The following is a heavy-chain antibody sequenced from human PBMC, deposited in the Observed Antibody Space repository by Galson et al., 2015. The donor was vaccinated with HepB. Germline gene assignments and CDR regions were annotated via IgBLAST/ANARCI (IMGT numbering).Heavy chain of an antibody. CDR3: ARLYYGAGNHSYYYYMDV. D-gene: IGHD3-10*01. CDR2: TYHTGTS. J-gene: IGHJ6*03. Sequence: ETLSLTCAVSGVSISSSNWWTWVRQPPGKGLEWIGETYHTGTSNYNPSLNSRVGISVDKSKNQFSLNLRSVTAADTAVYFCARLYYGAGNHSYYYYMDVWGKGTTVTVS. V-gene: IGHV4-4*01. CDR1: GVSISSSNW.